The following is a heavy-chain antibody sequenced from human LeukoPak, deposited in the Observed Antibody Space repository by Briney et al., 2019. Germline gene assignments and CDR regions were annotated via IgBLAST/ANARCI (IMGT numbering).Heavy chain of an antibody. CDR2: ISYDGSNK. CDR1: GFTFSSYG. D-gene: IGHD3-10*01. CDR3: AKGRPNYYGSGSSRLDY. Sequence: HPGGSLRLSCAASGFTFSSYGMHWVRQAPGKGLEWVAVISYDGSNKYYADSVKGRFTISRDNSKNTLYLQMNSLRAEDTAVYYCAKGRPNYYGSGSSRLDYWGQGTRVTVSS. J-gene: IGHJ4*02. V-gene: IGHV3-30*18.